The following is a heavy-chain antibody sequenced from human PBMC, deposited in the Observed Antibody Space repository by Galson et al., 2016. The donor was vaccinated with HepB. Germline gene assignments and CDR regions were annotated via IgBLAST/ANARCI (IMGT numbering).Heavy chain of an antibody. CDR2: IPYDGSEN. CDR1: GYVFSTYA. J-gene: IGHJ6*02. Sequence: SLRLSCAGSGYVFSTYAMHWVRQAPGKGLEWVAVIPYDGSENYYANPVRGRFTISRDNSKNTLYLQMNSLRPQDSAVYYCARGATSCGRYYYGLDLWGQGTTVSVSS. CDR3: ARGATSCGRYYYGLDL. V-gene: IGHV3-30*04. D-gene: IGHD1-26*01.